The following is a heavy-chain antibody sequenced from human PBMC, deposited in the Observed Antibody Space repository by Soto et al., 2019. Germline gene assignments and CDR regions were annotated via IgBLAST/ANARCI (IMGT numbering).Heavy chain of an antibody. J-gene: IGHJ6*02. CDR1: GYSFTSYW. D-gene: IGHD5-18*01. Sequence: ESLKISCKGSGYSFTSYWISWVRQMPGKGLEWMGRIDPSDSYTNYSPSFQGHVTISADKSISTAYLQWSSLKASDTAMYYCARVDTAMAFYYYYGMDVWGQGTTVTVSS. CDR3: ARVDTAMAFYYYYGMDV. V-gene: IGHV5-10-1*01. CDR2: IDPSDSYT.